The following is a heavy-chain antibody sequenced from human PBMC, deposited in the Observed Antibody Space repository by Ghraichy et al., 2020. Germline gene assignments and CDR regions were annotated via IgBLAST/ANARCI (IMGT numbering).Heavy chain of an antibody. CDR3: ARDEDDGVEYFDY. J-gene: IGHJ4*02. V-gene: IGHV3-7*04. Sequence: GGSLRLSCAASGFTFSNYWMTWVRQAPGKGLEWVANIKQDGSEKYYVDSLKGRFTISRDNAKNSLYLQMNSLTVEDTAVYYCARDEDDGVEYFDYWGQGTLLTVAS. CDR2: IKQDGSEK. CDR1: GFTFSNYW. D-gene: IGHD6-6*01.